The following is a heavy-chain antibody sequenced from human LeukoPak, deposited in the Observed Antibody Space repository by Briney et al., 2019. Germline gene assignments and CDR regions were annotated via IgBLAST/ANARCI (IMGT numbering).Heavy chain of an antibody. D-gene: IGHD6-13*01. J-gene: IGHJ4*02. V-gene: IGHV4-39*01. CDR2: IYYSGST. CDR1: GGSISSSSYY. Sequence: SETLSLTCTVSGGSISSSSYYWGWIRQPPGKGLEWIGSIYYSGSTYYNPSLKSRVTISVDTSKNQFSLKLSSVTAADTAVYYCARTEAPRNSIAAAVKGGGGYFDYWGQGTLVTVSS. CDR3: ARTEAPRNSIAAAVKGGGGYFDY.